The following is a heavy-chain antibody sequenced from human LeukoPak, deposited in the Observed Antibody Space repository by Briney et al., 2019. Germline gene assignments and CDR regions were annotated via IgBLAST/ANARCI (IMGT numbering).Heavy chain of an antibody. Sequence: GESLKISCKGSGYSFTSYWIGWVRQMPGKGLEWMGIIYPGDSDTRYSPSFQGQVTISADKSISTAYLQWSSLKASDTAMYYCASPAYYDSSGYYYDVAAYWGQGTLVTVSS. V-gene: IGHV5-51*01. CDR2: IYPGDSDT. D-gene: IGHD3-22*01. CDR1: GYSFTSYW. J-gene: IGHJ4*02. CDR3: ASPAYYDSSGYYYDVAAY.